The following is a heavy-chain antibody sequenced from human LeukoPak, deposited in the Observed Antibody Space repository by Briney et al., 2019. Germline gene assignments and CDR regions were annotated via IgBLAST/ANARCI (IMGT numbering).Heavy chain of an antibody. CDR3: ARDPSDYYDSSGSDY. Sequence: GASVTVSCKASGYTFTGYYMHWVRQAPGQGLEWMGWINPNSGGTNYAQKFQGRVTMTRDTSISTAYMELSRLRSDDTAVYYCARDPSDYYDSSGSDYWGQGTLVTVSS. CDR2: INPNSGGT. CDR1: GYTFTGYY. V-gene: IGHV1-2*02. D-gene: IGHD3-22*01. J-gene: IGHJ4*02.